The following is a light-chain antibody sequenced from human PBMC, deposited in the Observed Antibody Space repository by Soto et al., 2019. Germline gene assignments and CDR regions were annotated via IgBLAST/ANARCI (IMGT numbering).Light chain of an antibody. V-gene: IGKV3-15*01. Sequence: IVLTETPESVCLSLWERATLSCRASQSVSILLAWYQQKPGQAPRLLIHGATTRATGIPARFSGSGSGTEFTLTISSLQSEDFAVYYCQQYNNWPRTYGQGTKV. CDR2: GAT. CDR3: QQYNNWPRT. CDR1: QSVSIL. J-gene: IGKJ1*01.